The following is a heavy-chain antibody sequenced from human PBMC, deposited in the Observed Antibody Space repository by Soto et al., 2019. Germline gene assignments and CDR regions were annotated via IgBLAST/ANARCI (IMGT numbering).Heavy chain of an antibody. CDR3: AAEEEAPDPYDAFDI. Sequence: SVKVSCKASGFTFTSSAMQWVRQARGQRLEWIGWIVVGSGNTNYAQKFQERVTITRDMSTSTAYMELSSLRSEDTAVYYCAAEEEAPDPYDAFDIWCQAIMVTVS. J-gene: IGHJ3*02. CDR2: IVVGSGNT. CDR1: GFTFTSSA. V-gene: IGHV1-58*02.